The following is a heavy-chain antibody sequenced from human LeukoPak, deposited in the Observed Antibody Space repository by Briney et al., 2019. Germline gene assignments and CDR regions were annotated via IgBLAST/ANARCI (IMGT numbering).Heavy chain of an antibody. V-gene: IGHV1-2*02. CDR2: INPSSGGT. J-gene: IGHJ6*02. Sequence: ASVKVSCKASGYTFTGYYMHWVRQAPGQGLEWMGWINPSSGGTNYAQKFQGRVTMTRDTSISTAYMELSRLRSDDTAVYYCAELYNWNHQDYDAMDVWGQGTTVTVSS. CDR1: GYTFTGYY. D-gene: IGHD1-20*01. CDR3: AELYNWNHQDYDAMDV.